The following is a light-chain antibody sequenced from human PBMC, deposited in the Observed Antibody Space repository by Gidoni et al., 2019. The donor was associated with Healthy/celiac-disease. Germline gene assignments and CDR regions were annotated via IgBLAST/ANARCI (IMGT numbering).Light chain of an antibody. V-gene: IGLV3-1*01. J-gene: IGLJ2*01. CDR3: QAWDSSTAV. Sequence: SYELTQPPSVSVSPGQTASITCSGDKLGDKYACWYQQKPGQSPALVIYQDRKRPSGIPERFSGSNSGNTATLTISGTQAMDEADYYCQAWDSSTAVFGGGTKLTVL. CDR2: QDR. CDR1: KLGDKY.